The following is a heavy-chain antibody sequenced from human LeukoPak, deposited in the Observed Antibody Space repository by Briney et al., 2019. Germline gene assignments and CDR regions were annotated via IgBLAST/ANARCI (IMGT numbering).Heavy chain of an antibody. D-gene: IGHD3-3*01. CDR1: GFTFSSYA. Sequence: GRSLRLSCAASGFTFSSYAMHWVRQALGKGLEWVAFISYDASNTNHADSVKARFTISRDNSKNTLYLQMNSLRTEDTAVYYCAKTASFDYFDYWGQGALVTVSS. CDR2: ISYDASNT. V-gene: IGHV3-30*18. J-gene: IGHJ4*02. CDR3: AKTASFDYFDY.